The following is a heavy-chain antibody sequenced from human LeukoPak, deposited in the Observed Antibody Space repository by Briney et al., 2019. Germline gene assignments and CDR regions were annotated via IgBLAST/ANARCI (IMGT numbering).Heavy chain of an antibody. V-gene: IGHV3-21*01. D-gene: IGHD2-21*02. CDR2: ISSSSSYI. Sequence: GGSLRLSCAASGFTFSSYSMNWVLQAPGKGLEWVSSISSSSSYIYYADSVKGRFTISRDNAKNSLYLQMNSLRAEDTAVYYCARDKCGGDCYFGLDYWGQGTLVTVSS. CDR3: ARDKCGGDCYFGLDY. J-gene: IGHJ4*02. CDR1: GFTFSSYS.